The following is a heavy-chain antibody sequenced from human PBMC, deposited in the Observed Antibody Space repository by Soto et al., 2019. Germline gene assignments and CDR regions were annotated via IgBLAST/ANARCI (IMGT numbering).Heavy chain of an antibody. CDR2: IYYSGST. CDR3: ARRYSSGFDF. CDR1: GGSLSSWY. D-gene: IGHD6-19*01. V-gene: IGHV4-59*08. J-gene: IGHJ4*02. Sequence: SETLSLTCTVSGGSLSSWYWSWIRQPPGKGLEWIGYIYYSGSTNYNPSLKSRFTISVDTSKNQFSLKLSSVTAADTAVYYCARRYSSGFDFWGQGTLVTVSS.